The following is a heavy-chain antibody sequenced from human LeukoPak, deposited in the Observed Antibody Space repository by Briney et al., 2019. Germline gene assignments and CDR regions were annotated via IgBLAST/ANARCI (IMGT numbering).Heavy chain of an antibody. V-gene: IGHV4-59*01. D-gene: IGHD2-2*01. J-gene: IGHJ5*02. CDR1: GGSISSYY. CDR2: IYYSGST. CDR3: ARARRFVVVPAAGFGDWFDL. Sequence: SETLSLTCTVSGGSISSYYWSWIRQPPGKGLEWIGYIYYSGSTNYNPSLKSRVTISVDTSKNQFSLKLSSVTAADTAVYYCARARRFVVVPAAGFGDWFDLWGQGTLDTVSS.